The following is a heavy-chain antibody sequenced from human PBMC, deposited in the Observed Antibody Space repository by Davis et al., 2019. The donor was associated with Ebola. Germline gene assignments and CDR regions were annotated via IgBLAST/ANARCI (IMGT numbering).Heavy chain of an antibody. CDR3: VTLDTPMAC. V-gene: IGHV3-30*04. J-gene: IGHJ4*02. CDR1: GFTFSSYA. Sequence: PGGSLRLSCAASGFTFSSYAMHWVRQAPGKGLEWVAVISYDGSNKYYADSVKGRFTISRDNSKNTLYLQMSSLRAEDTAVYYCVTLDTPMACWGQGTLVTVSS. CDR2: ISYDGSNK. D-gene: IGHD5-18*01.